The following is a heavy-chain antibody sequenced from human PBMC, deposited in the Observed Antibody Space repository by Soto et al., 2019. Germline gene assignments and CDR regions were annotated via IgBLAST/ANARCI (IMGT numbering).Heavy chain of an antibody. CDR1: GYTFTSCG. CDR3: ARYHYSSSWYYFDY. CDR2: ISAYNGNT. V-gene: IGHV1-18*01. J-gene: IGHJ4*02. D-gene: IGHD6-13*01. Sequence: GASVKVSCKASGYTFTSCGISWVRQAPGQGLEWMGWISAYNGNTNYAQKLQGRVTMTTDTSTSTAYMELRSLRSDDTAVYYCARYHYSSSWYYFDYWGQGTLVTVSS.